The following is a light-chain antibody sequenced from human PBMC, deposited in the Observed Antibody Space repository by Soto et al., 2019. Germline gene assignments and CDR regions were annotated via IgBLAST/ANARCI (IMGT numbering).Light chain of an antibody. CDR1: SGDVGSYSL. J-gene: IGLJ2*01. CDR2: EGN. CDR3: CSYAGSYTFRVV. V-gene: IGLV2-23*01. Sequence: QSALTQPASVSGSPGQSITISCTGTSGDVGSYSLVSWYQQHPDKAPKLIIYEGNRRPSGVSNRFSGSKSDNTASLTISGLQAEDEADYYCCSYAGSYTFRVVFGGGTKLTVL.